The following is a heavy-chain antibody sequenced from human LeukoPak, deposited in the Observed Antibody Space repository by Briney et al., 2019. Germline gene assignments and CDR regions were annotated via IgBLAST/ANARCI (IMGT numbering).Heavy chain of an antibody. J-gene: IGHJ4*02. D-gene: IGHD2-2*01. CDR1: GGSISSYY. CDR3: ASDVHSTADPYDY. CDR2: IYYSGST. Sequence: PSETLSLTCTVSGGSISSYYWSWIRQPPGKGLEWIGYIYYSGSTNYNPSLKSRVTISVDTSKNQFSLKLSSVTAADTAVYYCASDVHSTADPYDYWGQGTLVTVSS. V-gene: IGHV4-59*01.